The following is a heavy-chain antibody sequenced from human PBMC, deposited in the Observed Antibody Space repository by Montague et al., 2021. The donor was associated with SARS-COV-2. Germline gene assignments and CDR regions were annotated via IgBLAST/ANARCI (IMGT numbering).Heavy chain of an antibody. CDR3: ARGGITMIVESAFDI. J-gene: IGHJ3*02. CDR1: GFTFSSYG. V-gene: IGHV3-33*01. CDR2: IWYDGSNK. Sequence: SLRLSCAASGFTFSSYGMHWVRQAPGKGLEWVAVIWYDGSNKYYADSVKGRFTISRDNSKNTLYLQMNSLRAEDTAVYYCARGGITMIVESAFDIWGQGTMVTVSS. D-gene: IGHD3-22*01.